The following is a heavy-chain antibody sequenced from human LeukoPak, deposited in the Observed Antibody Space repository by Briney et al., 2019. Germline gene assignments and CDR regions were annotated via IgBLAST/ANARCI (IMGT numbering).Heavy chain of an antibody. CDR3: ARFSAMYAFDI. D-gene: IGHD2-2*01. V-gene: IGHV4-38-2*01. Sequence: PSETLSLTCAVSGYSISSGYYWGWIRQPPGKGVEWIGSIYHSGSTYYNPSLKSRVTKSVDTSKNQFSLKLSSVTAADTAVYYCARFSAMYAFDIWGQGTMVTVSS. J-gene: IGHJ3*02. CDR1: GYSISSGYY. CDR2: IYHSGST.